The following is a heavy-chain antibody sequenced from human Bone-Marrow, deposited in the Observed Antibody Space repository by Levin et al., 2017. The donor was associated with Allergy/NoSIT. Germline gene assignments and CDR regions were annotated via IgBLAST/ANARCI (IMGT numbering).Heavy chain of an antibody. D-gene: IGHD2-15*01. J-gene: IGHJ4*02. CDR2: ISGHNDEI. V-gene: IGHV3-23*01. CDR3: ANDGVGAYCSGSTCYFDY. Sequence: QAGGSLRLSCEASGFAFSTYAMTWVRQAPGEGLEWVSTISGHNDEINYADSVKGRFTVSRDDSKNALYLQMTSLRAEDTAVYYCANDGVGAYCSGSTCYFDYWSQGTLVTVSS. CDR1: GFAFSTYA.